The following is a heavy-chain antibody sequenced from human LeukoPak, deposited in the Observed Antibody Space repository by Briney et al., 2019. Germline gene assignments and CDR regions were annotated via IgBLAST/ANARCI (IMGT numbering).Heavy chain of an antibody. CDR3: ARDRFLDYYFDY. V-gene: IGHV3-30-3*01. J-gene: IGHJ4*02. D-gene: IGHD3-3*01. CDR2: ILYDGSNE. CDR1: GFTFSDYA. Sequence: AGGSLRLSCAASGFTFSDYAMHWGRQAPGKGLEWVAVILYDGSNEDYADSVKGRFTISRDNSKNTLFLQMNSLRAEDTAIYYCARDRFLDYYFDYWGQGTLVTVSS.